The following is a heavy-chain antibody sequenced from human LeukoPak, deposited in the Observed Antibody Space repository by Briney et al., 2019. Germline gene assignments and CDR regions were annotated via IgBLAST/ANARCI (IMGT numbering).Heavy chain of an antibody. Sequence: GASVKGSCKASGYTFTSYGISWVRQAPGQGLEWMGWISACNGNTNYAQKLQGRVTMTTDTSTSTAYMELRRLRSDDTAVYYCARGVPMLKVGDHDSTYYYYGMDVWGQGTTVTVSS. CDR2: ISACNGNT. CDR1: GYTFTSYG. CDR3: ARGVPMLKVGDHDSTYYYYGMDV. D-gene: IGHD4-17*01. V-gene: IGHV1-18*01. J-gene: IGHJ6*02.